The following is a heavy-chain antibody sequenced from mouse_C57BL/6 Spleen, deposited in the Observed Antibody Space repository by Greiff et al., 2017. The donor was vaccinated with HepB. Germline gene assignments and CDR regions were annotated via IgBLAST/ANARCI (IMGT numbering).Heavy chain of an antibody. CDR2: ISYSGST. CDR3: AREGTTGGFDY. V-gene: IGHV3-1*01. CDR1: GYSITSGYD. Sequence: EVHLVESGPGMVKPSPSLSLSCTVTGYSITSGYDWHWIRHFPGNKLECMGYISYSGSTNYNPSFKSRISITHDTSKNHFFLKLNSVTTEDTATYYCAREGTTGGFDYWGQGTLVTVSA. D-gene: IGHD4-1*02. J-gene: IGHJ3*01.